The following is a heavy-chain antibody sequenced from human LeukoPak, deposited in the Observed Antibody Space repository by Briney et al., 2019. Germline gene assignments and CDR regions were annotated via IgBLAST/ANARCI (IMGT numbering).Heavy chain of an antibody. CDR2: MNPNSGNT. Sequence: ASVKVSCKASGYTFTSYDINWVRQATGQGLEWMGWMNPNSGNTGYAQKFQGRDTMTRNTSISTAYMELSSLRSEDTAVYYCARWSLRRDGYNYAYDYWGQGTLVTVSS. CDR3: ARWSLRRDGYNYAYDY. D-gene: IGHD5-12*01. CDR1: GYTFTSYD. J-gene: IGHJ4*02. V-gene: IGHV1-8*01.